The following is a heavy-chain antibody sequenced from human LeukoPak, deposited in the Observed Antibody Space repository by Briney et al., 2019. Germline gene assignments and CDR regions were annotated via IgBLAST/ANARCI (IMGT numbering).Heavy chain of an antibody. Sequence: GGSLRLSCAASGFTFSSYGMHWVRQAPGKGLEWVAFIRYDGSNKYYADSVKGRFTISRDNSKNTLYLQMNSLRAEDTAVYYCAKDLSRFYDGSDYWGQGTLVTVSS. V-gene: IGHV3-30*02. CDR3: AKDLSRFYDGSDY. D-gene: IGHD3-3*01. CDR1: GFTFSSYG. CDR2: IRYDGSNK. J-gene: IGHJ4*02.